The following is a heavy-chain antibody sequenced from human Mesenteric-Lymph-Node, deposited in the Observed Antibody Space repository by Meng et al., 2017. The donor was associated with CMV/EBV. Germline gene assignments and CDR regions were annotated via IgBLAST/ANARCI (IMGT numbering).Heavy chain of an antibody. CDR2: ISISGDTI. CDR1: GFTFSDYY. Sequence: GESLKISCATSGFTFSDYYMTWIRQAPGRGLEWISYISISGDTIYSADSLKGRFTISRDNAKSPLYLQMNSLRAEDTAVYYCARDVNWGSLDVWGQGTTVTVSS. J-gene: IGHJ6*02. V-gene: IGHV3-11*04. D-gene: IGHD7-27*01. CDR3: ARDVNWGSLDV.